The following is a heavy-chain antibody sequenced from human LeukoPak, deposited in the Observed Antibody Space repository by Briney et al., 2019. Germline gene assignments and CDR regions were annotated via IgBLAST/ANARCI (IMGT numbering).Heavy chain of an antibody. CDR2: IKSKTDGGTT. CDR1: GFTFSTYA. Sequence: PGGSLRLSCAASGFTFSTYAMSWVRQAPGKGLEWVGRIKSKTDGGTTDYAAPVKGRFTISRDDSKNTLYLQMNSLKTEDTAVYYCTTDSLLLYGMDVWGQGTTVTVSS. V-gene: IGHV3-15*01. CDR3: TTDSLLLYGMDV. D-gene: IGHD2-15*01. J-gene: IGHJ6*02.